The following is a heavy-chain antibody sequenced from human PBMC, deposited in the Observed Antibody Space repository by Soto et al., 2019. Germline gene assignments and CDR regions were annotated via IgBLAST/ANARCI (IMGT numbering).Heavy chain of an antibody. Sequence: GGSLRLSCAASGFTFSSYAMSWVRQAPGKGLEWVSAISGSGGSTYYADSVKGRFTISRDNSKNTLYLQMNSLRAEDTAVYYCAKGQVVPAAIYYYYMDVWGKGTTVTVSS. J-gene: IGHJ6*03. CDR3: AKGQVVPAAIYYYYMDV. V-gene: IGHV3-23*01. D-gene: IGHD2-2*01. CDR1: GFTFSSYA. CDR2: ISGSGGST.